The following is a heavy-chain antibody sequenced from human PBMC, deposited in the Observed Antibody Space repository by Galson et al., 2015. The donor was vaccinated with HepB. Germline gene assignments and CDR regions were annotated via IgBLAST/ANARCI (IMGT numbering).Heavy chain of an antibody. CDR1: GFTFSTYA. CDR2: ITGSGGTT. D-gene: IGHD3-16*01. CDR3: ASGGTSDTWLKFDY. J-gene: IGHJ4*02. Sequence: SLRLSCAASGFTFSTYAMTWVRQAPGKGLEWVSTITGSGGTTYFADSVKGRFTISGDNSKNTLSLQMNSLRVEDTAVYYCASGGTSDTWLKFDYWGQGTLVTVSS. V-gene: IGHV3-23*01.